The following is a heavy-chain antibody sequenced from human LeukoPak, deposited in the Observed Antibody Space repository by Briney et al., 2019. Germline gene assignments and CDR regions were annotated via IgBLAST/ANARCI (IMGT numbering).Heavy chain of an antibody. D-gene: IGHD5-12*01. CDR3: ARSTTCGYEGYYYGMDV. CDR2: IIPIFGTA. J-gene: IGHJ6*02. Sequence: ASVKGSCEASGGTFSSYAISWVRQAPGQGLEWMGGIIPIFGTANYAQKFQGRVTITADESTSTAYMELSSLRSEDTAVYYCARSTTCGYEGYYYGMDVWGQGTTVTVSS. CDR1: GGTFSSYA. V-gene: IGHV1-69*13.